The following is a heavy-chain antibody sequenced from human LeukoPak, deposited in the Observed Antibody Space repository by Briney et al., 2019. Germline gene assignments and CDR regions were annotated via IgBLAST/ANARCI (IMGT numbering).Heavy chain of an antibody. CDR3: ARGRPNGMDV. J-gene: IGHJ6*02. CDR2: IYSGGST. V-gene: IGHV3-53*01. Sequence: GGSLRLSCAASGFTVSSNYMNWVRQAPGKGLQWVSIIYSGGSTYYADSVKGRFTISRDHSKNTLYLQMNSLRAEDTAVYYCARGRPNGMDVWGQGTTVTVSS. CDR1: GFTVSSNY.